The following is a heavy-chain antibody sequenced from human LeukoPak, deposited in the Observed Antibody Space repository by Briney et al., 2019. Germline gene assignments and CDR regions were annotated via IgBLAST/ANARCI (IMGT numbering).Heavy chain of an antibody. Sequence: ASVKVSCKGSGYTFTSYDIHRVRQAPGQRLEWMGWIKAGNGDTKYSQKFQGRVSITRDTSASTAYMELSSLTSEDTAVYYCARDLYGDYFDYWGQGTLVTVSS. CDR2: IKAGNGDT. CDR3: ARDLYGDYFDY. CDR1: GYTFTSYD. J-gene: IGHJ4*02. D-gene: IGHD3-16*01. V-gene: IGHV1-3*01.